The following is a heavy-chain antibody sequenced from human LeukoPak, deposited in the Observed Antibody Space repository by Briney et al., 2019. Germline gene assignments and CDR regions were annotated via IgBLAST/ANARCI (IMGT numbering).Heavy chain of an antibody. CDR1: GYTFTSYY. Sequence: ASVKVSCKASGYTFTSYYMHWVRQAPGQGLEWMGIINPSGGSTSYAQKFQGRATMTTDTSTSTAYMELRSLRSDDTAVYYCARYRGSSGYYFPPNFDYWGQGTLVTVSS. CDR3: ARYRGSSGYYFPPNFDY. V-gene: IGHV1-46*01. CDR2: INPSGGST. J-gene: IGHJ4*02. D-gene: IGHD3-22*01.